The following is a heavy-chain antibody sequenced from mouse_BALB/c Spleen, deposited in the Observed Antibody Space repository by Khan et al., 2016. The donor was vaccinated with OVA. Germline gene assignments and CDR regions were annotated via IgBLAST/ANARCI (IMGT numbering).Heavy chain of an antibody. Sequence: QVRLQQSGPELVKPGASVKMSCKASGYTFTDYVMNWVKQRNGQGLEWIGQIYPGSDSTYYNEKFKGKATLTTDRSSNTAYMQLSNLTSEDSAVYFCARAGWDVFAYWGQGTLVTVAA. CDR2: IYPGSDST. D-gene: IGHD4-1*01. CDR3: ARAGWDVFAY. CDR1: GYTFTDYV. J-gene: IGHJ3*01. V-gene: IGHV1-77*01.